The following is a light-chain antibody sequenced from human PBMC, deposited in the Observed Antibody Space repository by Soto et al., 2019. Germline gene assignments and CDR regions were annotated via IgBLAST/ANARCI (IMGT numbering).Light chain of an antibody. CDR3: QYYRGLSS. CDR2: DAS. V-gene: IGKV1-5*01. CDR1: QSISGW. Sequence: DIQMTQSPSTLSASVGDRVTITCRASQSISGWLAWYQQKPGKAPKLLMYDASSLQSGVLSRFSGSGSGTDFTLTISSLQPEDFATYYCQYYRGLSSFSPGTKVDIK. J-gene: IGKJ3*01.